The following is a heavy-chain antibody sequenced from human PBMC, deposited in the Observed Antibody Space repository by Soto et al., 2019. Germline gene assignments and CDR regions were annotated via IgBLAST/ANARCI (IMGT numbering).Heavy chain of an antibody. CDR3: ARHWKAVAAAMAF. V-gene: IGHV4-39*01. CDR1: GDSISDTIYY. D-gene: IGHD6-19*01. Sequence: PSETLSLTCRVSGDSISDTIYYWGWVRQSPGKGLEWIGSIHYSGTTQFPPSLKTRVTISVNTSKNEFSLRLRSVTAADTAIYFCARHWKAVAAAMAFWGQGIPVTVSS. CDR2: IHYSGTT. J-gene: IGHJ4*02.